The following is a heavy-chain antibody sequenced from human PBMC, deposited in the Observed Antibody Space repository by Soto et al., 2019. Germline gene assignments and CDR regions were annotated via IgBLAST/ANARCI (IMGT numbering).Heavy chain of an antibody. CDR1: GFTFSSYG. Sequence: QVQLVESGGGVVQPGRSLRLSCAASGFTFSSYGMHWVRQAPGKGLEWVAVIWYDGSNKYYADSVKGRFTISRDNSKNPLYLQMNSLRAEDTAVYYCARERWLQSPLDYWGQGTLVTVSS. D-gene: IGHD5-12*01. V-gene: IGHV3-33*01. J-gene: IGHJ4*02. CDR3: ARERWLQSPLDY. CDR2: IWYDGSNK.